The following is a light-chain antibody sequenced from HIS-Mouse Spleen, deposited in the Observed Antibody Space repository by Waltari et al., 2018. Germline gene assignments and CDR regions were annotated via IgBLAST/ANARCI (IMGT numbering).Light chain of an antibody. Sequence: SYELTQPPSVSVSPGQTARITCSGDALQKKYAYWYQQKSGQAPVLVIYEDSKRPSGIPARFSVSSSVTMATLTISGAQVEDEADYYCYSTDSSGNHRVFGGGTKLTVL. CDR2: EDS. CDR1: ALQKKY. V-gene: IGLV3-10*01. J-gene: IGLJ2*01. CDR3: YSTDSSGNHRV.